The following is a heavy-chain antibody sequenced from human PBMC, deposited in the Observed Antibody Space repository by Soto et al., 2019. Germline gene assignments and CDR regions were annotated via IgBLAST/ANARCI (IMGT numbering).Heavy chain of an antibody. CDR2: IWYDGSNK. CDR3: ARDPDSSGYIRSPLYGMDV. D-gene: IGHD3-22*01. J-gene: IGHJ6*02. CDR1: GFTFSSYG. Sequence: QVQLVESGGGVVQPGRSLRLSCAASGFTFSSYGMHWVRQAPGKGLEWVAVIWYDGSNKYYADSVKGRFTISRDNSKNTLYLQMNSLKAEDTAVHYCARDPDSSGYIRSPLYGMDVWGQGTTVTVSS. V-gene: IGHV3-33*01.